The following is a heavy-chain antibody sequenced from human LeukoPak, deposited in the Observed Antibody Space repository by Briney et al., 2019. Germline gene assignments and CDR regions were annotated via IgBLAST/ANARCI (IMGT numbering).Heavy chain of an antibody. CDR3: ARASPPGYFDWFSDYYYYGMDV. CDR2: IYYSGST. D-gene: IGHD3-9*01. J-gene: IGHJ6*02. V-gene: IGHV4-39*07. CDR1: GGSISSSSYY. Sequence: PSETLSLTCTVSGGSISSSSYYWGWIRQPPGKGLEWIGSIYYSGSTNYNPSLKSRVTISVDTSKNQFSLKLSSVTAADTAVYYCARASPPGYFDWFSDYYYYGMDVWGQGTTVTVSS.